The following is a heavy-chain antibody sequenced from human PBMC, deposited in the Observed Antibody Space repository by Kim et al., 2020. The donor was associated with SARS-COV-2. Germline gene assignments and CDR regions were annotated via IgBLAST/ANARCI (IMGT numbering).Heavy chain of an antibody. Sequence: GGSLRLSCAASGFTFSSYSMHWVRQAPGKGLEWVADITDGRNNTHYADSVKGRFTISRDNAKNSLFLQMNSLRDEDTAVYYCTSGIQHAFGSWGQGILVTVSS. CDR1: GFTFSSYS. D-gene: IGHD5-18*01. J-gene: IGHJ5*02. CDR2: ITDGRNNT. CDR3: TSGIQHAFGS. V-gene: IGHV3-48*02.